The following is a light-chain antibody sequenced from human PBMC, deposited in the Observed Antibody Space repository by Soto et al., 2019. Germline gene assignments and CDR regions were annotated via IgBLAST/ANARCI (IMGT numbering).Light chain of an antibody. CDR1: SSNIGSNT. CDR3: AAWDDRLNAVV. V-gene: IGLV1-44*01. J-gene: IGLJ2*01. Sequence: QSVLTQPPSASGTPGQRVTISCSGSSSNIGSNTVNWYQQLPGTAPKLLIYGHNLRPSGVPDRFSGSKSGTSASLAISGLQSEDEADYYCAAWDDRLNAVVFGGGTKLTVL. CDR2: GHN.